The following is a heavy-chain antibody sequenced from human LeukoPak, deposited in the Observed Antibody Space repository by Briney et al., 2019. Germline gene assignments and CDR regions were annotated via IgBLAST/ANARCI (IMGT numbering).Heavy chain of an antibody. Sequence: GGSLTLSCAASGFAFGTYGMRWVRQAPGKGLEWVAIISYDGSNKYYADSVKGRFTISRDNSKNTLYLQMKSLRGEDTAVYYCARDRGTTSSAGYYFDTWGQGALVTVSS. CDR2: ISYDGSNK. CDR3: ARDRGTTSSAGYYFDT. CDR1: GFAFGTYG. V-gene: IGHV3-30*03. J-gene: IGHJ4*02. D-gene: IGHD6-6*01.